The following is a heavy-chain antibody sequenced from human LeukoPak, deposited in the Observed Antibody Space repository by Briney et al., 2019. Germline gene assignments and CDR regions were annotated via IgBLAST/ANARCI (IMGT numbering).Heavy chain of an antibody. J-gene: IGHJ6*02. CDR2: ISGSGGST. V-gene: IGHV3-23*01. Sequence: GGSLRLSCAASGFTFSSYAMSWVRQAPGKGLEWVSAISGSGGSTYYADSVKGRFTISRHNSKNTLYLQMNSLRAEDTAVYYCARDLRIAAAAMKGGSNYYYYYGMDVWGQGTTVTVSS. D-gene: IGHD6-13*01. CDR1: GFTFSSYA. CDR3: ARDLRIAAAAMKGGSNYYYYYGMDV.